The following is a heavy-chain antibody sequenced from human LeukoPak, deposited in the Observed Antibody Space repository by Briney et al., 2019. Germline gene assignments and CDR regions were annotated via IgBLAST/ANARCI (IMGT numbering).Heavy chain of an antibody. CDR1: GFTFSSYA. CDR3: ARVPYSSSWYTFDY. Sequence: GRSLRLSCAASGFTFSSYAMHWVRQAPGKGLEWVAVISYDGSNKYYADSVKGRFTISRDNSKNTLYLQMNSLRAEDTAVYYCARVPYSSSWYTFDYWGQGTLVTVSS. V-gene: IGHV3-30-3*01. J-gene: IGHJ4*02. CDR2: ISYDGSNK. D-gene: IGHD6-13*01.